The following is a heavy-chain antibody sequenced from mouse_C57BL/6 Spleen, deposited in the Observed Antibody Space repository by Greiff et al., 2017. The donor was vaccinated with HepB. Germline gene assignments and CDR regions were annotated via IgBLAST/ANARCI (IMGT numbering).Heavy chain of an antibody. CDR3: ARDWDNAMDY. CDR1: GYTFTDYY. V-gene: IGHV1-19*01. D-gene: IGHD4-1*01. J-gene: IGHJ4*01. CDR2: INPYNGGT. Sequence: EVQLQQSGPVLVKPGASVKMSCKASGYTFTDYYMNWVKQSHGKSLEWIGVINPYNGGTSYNQKFKGKATLTVDKSSSTAYMELNSLTSEDSAVYYCARDWDNAMDYWGQGTSVTVSS.